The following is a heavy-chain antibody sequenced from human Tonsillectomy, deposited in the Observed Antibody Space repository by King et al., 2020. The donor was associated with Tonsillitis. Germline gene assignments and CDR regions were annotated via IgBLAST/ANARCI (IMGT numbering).Heavy chain of an antibody. CDR1: GYTFTRYA. Sequence: QLVQSGPEVKKPGASVKVSCKASGYTFTRYAISWVRQAPGQGLEWMGWISPYNGNTNFAQKLQDRITMTTDTSTSTAYMELRSLRSDDTAVYYCARDPRHCSTNSCYGKLYFYYYLDVWGKGTTVTVSS. CDR2: ISPYNGNT. V-gene: IGHV1-18*01. D-gene: IGHD2-2*01. J-gene: IGHJ6*03. CDR3: ARDPRHCSTNSCYGKLYFYYYLDV.